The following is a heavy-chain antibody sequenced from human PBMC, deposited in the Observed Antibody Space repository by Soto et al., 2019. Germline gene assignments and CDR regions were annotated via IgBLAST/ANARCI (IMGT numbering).Heavy chain of an antibody. D-gene: IGHD3-16*01. CDR1: GFTLRIYS. Sequence: GGSLRLSCAPSGFTLRIYSMHGVRQSPGKGVEWVAVMWYDGTNKYYGESVKGRFTISRDNSENTLYLQMNSLRVEDTAVYYCARDATFGTKGGSFDIWGHGTLVTVSS. V-gene: IGHV3-33*01. CDR2: MWYDGTNK. CDR3: ARDATFGTKGGSFDI. J-gene: IGHJ3*02.